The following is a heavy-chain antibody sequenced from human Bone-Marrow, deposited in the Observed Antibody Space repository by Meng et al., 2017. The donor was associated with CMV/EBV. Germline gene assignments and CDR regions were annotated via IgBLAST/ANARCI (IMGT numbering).Heavy chain of an antibody. V-gene: IGHV5-51*01. J-gene: IGHJ4*02. CDR3: AGGEYSSSGYDY. CDR1: GYTFTDYY. Sequence: GGSLRLSCEGSGYTFTDYYIAWVRQMPGKGLEWMGIIYTGDSDTKYSPSFQGQVTISVDKSSSTAYLQWSSLKASDTAMYYCAGGEYSSSGYDYWGQGTLVTVFS. D-gene: IGHD6-6*01. CDR2: IYTGDSDT.